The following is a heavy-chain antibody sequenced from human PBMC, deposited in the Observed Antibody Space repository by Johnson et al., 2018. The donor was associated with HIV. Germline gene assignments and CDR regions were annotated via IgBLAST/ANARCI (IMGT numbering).Heavy chain of an antibody. D-gene: IGHD6-13*01. CDR1: GFTFSSYA. CDR3: ASDDGSSVDACDI. CDR2: ISGSGGST. Sequence: VQLVESGGGLVQPGGSLRLSCAASGFTFSSYAMSWVRQAPGKGLEWVSAISGSGGSTYYAHSVKGRFTISRDNSKNTLYLQMNSLRAEDTAVYYYASDDGSSVDACDIWGQGTKVTVSS. V-gene: IGHV3-23*04. J-gene: IGHJ3*02.